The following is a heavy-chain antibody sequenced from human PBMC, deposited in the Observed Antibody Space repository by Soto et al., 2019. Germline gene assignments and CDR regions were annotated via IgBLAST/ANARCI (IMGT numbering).Heavy chain of an antibody. Sequence: PSETLSLTCAVSGGSISSSNWWSWGRQPPGKGLEWIGEIYHSGSTNYNPSLKSRVTISVDKSKNQFSLKLSSVTAADTAVYYCVRRQSSGWYGFDYWGQGTLVTVSS. D-gene: IGHD6-19*01. CDR2: IYHSGST. CDR3: VRRQSSGWYGFDY. CDR1: GGSISSSNW. J-gene: IGHJ4*02. V-gene: IGHV4-4*02.